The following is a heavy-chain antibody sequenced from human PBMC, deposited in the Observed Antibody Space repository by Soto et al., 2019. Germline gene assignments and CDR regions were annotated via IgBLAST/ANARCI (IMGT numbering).Heavy chain of an antibody. CDR3: ARIYCTTTTCDSWFDP. CDR2: IDPGDTYA. D-gene: IGHD2-2*01. V-gene: IGHV5-10-1*01. CDR1: GYTFTTFW. Sequence: GESLKISCTGFGYTFTTFWISWVRQMPGKGLEWMGRIDPGDTYATYSPAFQGHVTISADRATSTAYLQWSSLKASDTAMYFCARIYCTTTTCDSWFDPWGQGTLVTVSS. J-gene: IGHJ5*02.